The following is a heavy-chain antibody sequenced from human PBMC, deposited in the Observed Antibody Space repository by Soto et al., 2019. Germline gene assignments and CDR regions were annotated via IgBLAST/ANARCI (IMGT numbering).Heavy chain of an antibody. CDR3: AREEGVRGVIIPVYFDC. Sequence: SETLSLTCTVSGGSISSGDYYWSWIRQPPGKGLEWIGYIYYSGSTYYNPSLKSRVTISVDTSKNQFSLKLSSVTAADTAVYYCAREEGVRGVIIPVYFDCWGQGTLVTVSS. CDR1: GGSISSGDYY. J-gene: IGHJ4*02. CDR2: IYYSGST. V-gene: IGHV4-30-4*01. D-gene: IGHD3-10*01.